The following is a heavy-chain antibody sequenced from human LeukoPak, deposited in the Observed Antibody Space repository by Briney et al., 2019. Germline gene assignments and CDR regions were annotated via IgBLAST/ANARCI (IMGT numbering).Heavy chain of an antibody. J-gene: IGHJ4*02. V-gene: IGHV3-30*18. CDR3: AKDMMGWVGRYGSGGSCSYFAY. D-gene: IGHD2-15*01. Sequence: GRSLRLSCAASGFTFSSYGMHWVRQAPGKGLEWVAVISYDGSNKYYADSVEGRFTISRDNSKNTLYLPMNSLRAEDTAVYYCAKDMMGWVGRYGSGGSCSYFAYWAREPWSPSPQ. CDR1: GFTFSSYG. CDR2: ISYDGSNK.